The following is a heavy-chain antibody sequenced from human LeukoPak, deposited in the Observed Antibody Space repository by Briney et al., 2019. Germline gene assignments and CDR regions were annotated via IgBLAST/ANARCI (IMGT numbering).Heavy chain of an antibody. Sequence: SETLSLTCAVYGGSFSGYYWSWIRQPPGKGLEWIGEINHSGSTNYNPSLKSRVTISVDTSKNQFSLKLSSVTAADTAVYYCAKVRRTSNWFDPWGQGTLVTVSS. V-gene: IGHV4-34*01. J-gene: IGHJ5*02. CDR2: INHSGST. CDR1: GGSFSGYY. CDR3: AKVRRTSNWFDP.